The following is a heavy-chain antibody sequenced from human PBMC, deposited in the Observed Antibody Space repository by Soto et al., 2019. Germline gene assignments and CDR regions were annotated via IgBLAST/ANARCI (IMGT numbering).Heavy chain of an antibody. CDR1: GYTFTRYY. J-gene: IGHJ5*02. D-gene: IGHD3-22*01. CDR3: ARGQAYSSGYYFYNWFDP. Sequence: ASVNVSCKASGYTFTRYYVHWVRQAPGQGLEWMGMINPSGGRTSYAQKFQGRVTMTRNTSISTAYMELSSLRSEDTAVYYCARGQAYSSGYYFYNWFDPRGQRTLVIVSS. V-gene: IGHV1-46*01. CDR2: INPSGGRT.